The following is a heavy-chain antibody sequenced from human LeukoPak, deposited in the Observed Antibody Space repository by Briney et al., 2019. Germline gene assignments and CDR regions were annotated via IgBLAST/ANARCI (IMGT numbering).Heavy chain of an antibody. Sequence: SQTLSLTCTVSGASISSGGYYWSWIRQPAGKGLEWIGRIYSSGNTNYNPSLKSRVTISVDTSKNQFSLKLSSVTAADTAVYYCAGPGGYSDWLPLGYWGQGTLVTVSS. CDR3: AGPGGYSDWLPLGY. CDR1: GASISSGGYY. CDR2: IYSSGNT. D-gene: IGHD3-9*01. V-gene: IGHV4-61*02. J-gene: IGHJ4*02.